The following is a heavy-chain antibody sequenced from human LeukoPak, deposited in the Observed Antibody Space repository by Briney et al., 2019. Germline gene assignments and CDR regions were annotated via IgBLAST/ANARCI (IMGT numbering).Heavy chain of an antibody. CDR3: ARENVLLWFGESLAGYYFDY. CDR1: GGSISSYY. J-gene: IGHJ4*02. Sequence: SETLSLTCTVSGGSISSYYWSWIRQPAGKGLEWIGRIYTSGSTNYNPSLKSRATMSVDTSKNQFSLKLSSVTAADTAVYYCARENVLLWFGESLAGYYFDYWGQGTLVTVSS. CDR2: IYTSGST. V-gene: IGHV4-4*07. D-gene: IGHD3-10*01.